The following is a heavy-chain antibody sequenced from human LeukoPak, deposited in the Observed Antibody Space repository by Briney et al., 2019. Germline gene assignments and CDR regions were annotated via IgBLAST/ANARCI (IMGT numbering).Heavy chain of an antibody. V-gene: IGHV5-51*01. CDR2: IYPGDSDT. D-gene: IGHD6-13*01. CDR3: ARRVAAAGTDD. J-gene: IGHJ6*02. Sequence: GESLKISCKGSGYSFISYWIGWGGQLPGKGLECMGRIYPGDSDTKYSPSFQGQVIISGGKSISTAYLQWSSLKVSETGIYYCARRVAAAGTDDWGQGTMVTVSS. CDR1: GYSFISYW.